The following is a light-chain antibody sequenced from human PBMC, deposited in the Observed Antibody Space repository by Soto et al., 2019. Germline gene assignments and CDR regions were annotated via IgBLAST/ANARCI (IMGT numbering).Light chain of an antibody. CDR2: EVS. CDR3: SSYTSSTPLGYG. CDR1: SSDVGGYNF. J-gene: IGLJ1*01. Sequence: QSVLTQPASVSGSPGQSITISCTGTSSDVGGYNFVSWYQQHPGKAPKLMIYEVSNRPSGVSNRFSGSKSGNTASLTISGLQAEDEADYSCSSYTSSTPLGYGFGTGTKLTVL. V-gene: IGLV2-14*01.